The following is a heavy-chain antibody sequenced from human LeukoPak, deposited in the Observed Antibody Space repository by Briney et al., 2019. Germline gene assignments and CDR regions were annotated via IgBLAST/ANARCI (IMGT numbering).Heavy chain of an antibody. CDR2: ISSSSSYI. V-gene: IGHV3-21*01. J-gene: IGHJ6*03. Sequence: GGSLRLSCAASGFTFSSYSMNWVRQAPGKGLEWVSSISSSSSYIYYADSVKGRFTISRDNAKNSLYLQMNSLRAEDTAVYYCARARLWLDFYYMDVWGKGTTVTISS. CDR1: GFTFSSYS. CDR3: ARARLWLDFYYMDV. D-gene: IGHD3-10*01.